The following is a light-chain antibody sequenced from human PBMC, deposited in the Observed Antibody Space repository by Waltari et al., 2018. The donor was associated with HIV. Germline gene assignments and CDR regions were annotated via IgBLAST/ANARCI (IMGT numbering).Light chain of an antibody. CDR1: NSNIGAGYG. V-gene: IGLV1-40*01. CDR2: DIN. CDR3: QSYDSSLNVI. J-gene: IGLJ2*01. Sequence: QSVLPQPPSVSGAPGQRVTISCPGSNSNIGAGYGVHWYQHLPGAAPKLLIFDINSRPAGLPDRVSGSKSGTSASLAITVLQVEDEGDYFCQSYDSSLNVIFGGGTKLTVL.